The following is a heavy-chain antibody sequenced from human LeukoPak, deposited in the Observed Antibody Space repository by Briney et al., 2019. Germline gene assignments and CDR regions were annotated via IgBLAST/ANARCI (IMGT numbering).Heavy chain of an antibody. J-gene: IGHJ6*02. CDR3: AKARSMSYYYGMDV. V-gene: IGHV3-23*01. CDR2: ISGSGGST. Sequence: PGGSLRLSCAASGFTFSSYAMSWVRQAPGKGLEWVSAISGSGGSTYYADSVKGRFTISRDNSKNTLYLQMNSLRAKDTAVYYCAKARSMSYYYGMDVWGQGTTVTVSS. CDR1: GFTFSSYA. D-gene: IGHD2/OR15-2a*01.